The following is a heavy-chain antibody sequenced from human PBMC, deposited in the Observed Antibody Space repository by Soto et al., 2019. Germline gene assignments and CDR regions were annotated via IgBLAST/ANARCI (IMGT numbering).Heavy chain of an antibody. V-gene: IGHV4-31*03. Sequence: TLSLTCTVSGGSISSGGYYWSWIRQHPGKGLEWIGYIYYSGSTYYNPSLKSRVTISVDTSKNQFSLKLSSVTAADTAVYYCAREVYNSNDYGYYFDYWGQGTLVT. CDR1: GGSISSGGYY. CDR3: AREVYNSNDYGYYFDY. D-gene: IGHD1-20*01. J-gene: IGHJ4*02. CDR2: IYYSGST.